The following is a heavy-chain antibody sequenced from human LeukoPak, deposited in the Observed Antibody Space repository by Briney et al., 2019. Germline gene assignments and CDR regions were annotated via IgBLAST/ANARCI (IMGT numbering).Heavy chain of an antibody. V-gene: IGHV5-51*01. CDR1: RYSFSSYW. D-gene: IGHD1-26*01. CDR3: ARLALVGATRSYFDY. Sequence: GESLKISCKGSRYSFSSYWIAWVRQVPGKGLEWMGIVYPGDSDTRYSPSLQGQVTISADKSTSTAYLQWSSLRASDTAMYYCARLALVGATRSYFDYWGQGTLVAVSS. CDR2: VYPGDSDT. J-gene: IGHJ4*02.